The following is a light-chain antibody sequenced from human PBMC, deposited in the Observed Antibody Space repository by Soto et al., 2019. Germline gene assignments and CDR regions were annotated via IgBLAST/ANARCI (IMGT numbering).Light chain of an antibody. V-gene: IGKV1-39*01. CDR3: QQSYLTPRT. Sequence: IRLTHSPSSLSASVGARVTITFRARQRISSSLNWYQHKVGRAPKLLIYAASSLQTGVPSRFSGSGSGTDFTLSISSVQPEDFATYYCQQSYLTPRTFGQGTKLEIK. CDR1: QRISSS. J-gene: IGKJ2*01. CDR2: AAS.